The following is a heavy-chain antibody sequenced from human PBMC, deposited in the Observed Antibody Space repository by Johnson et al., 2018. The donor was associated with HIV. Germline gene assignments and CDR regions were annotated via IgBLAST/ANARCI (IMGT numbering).Heavy chain of an antibody. CDR1: GFTVSSNY. Sequence: VQLVESGGGLVQPGGSLRLSCAASGFTVSSNYMSWVRQAPGKGLEWVSVIYSGGSTYYADSVKGRFTISRDNSKNTLYLQMNSLRAEDTAVYYCASLSSSLLGAFDIWGQGTMVTVSS. CDR3: ASLSSSLLGAFDI. CDR2: IYSGGST. D-gene: IGHD6-13*01. J-gene: IGHJ3*02. V-gene: IGHV3-66*01.